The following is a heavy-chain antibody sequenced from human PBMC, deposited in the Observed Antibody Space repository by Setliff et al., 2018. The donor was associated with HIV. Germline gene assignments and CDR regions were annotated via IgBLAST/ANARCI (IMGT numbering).Heavy chain of an antibody. V-gene: IGHV1-2*02. CDR3: AREGSPIYYFDY. CDR1: GYTFTDNY. D-gene: IGHD3-10*01. CDR2: INPSNGGR. J-gene: IGHJ4*02. Sequence: ASVKVSCKASGYTFTDNYIHWVRQAPGQGLEWMGWINPSNGGRNFAPKFEGRVTMTGDTSTSTAYMELSRLRPDDTAVYYCAREGSPIYYFDYWSQGTLVTVSS.